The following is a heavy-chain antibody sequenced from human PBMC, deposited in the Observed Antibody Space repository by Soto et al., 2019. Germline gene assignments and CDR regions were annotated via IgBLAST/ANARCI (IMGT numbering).Heavy chain of an antibody. CDR1: GFTFSTYA. CDR2: ISGSDDGT. Sequence: GGSLRLSCAASGFTFSTYAMNWVRQAPGKGLEWVSGISGSDDGTYYADCVKGRFTISRDNSRSTLYLQMNSLRAEDTAIYYCAKAGLFLEVPPASLSYWGPGTLVNVSS. CDR3: AKAGLFLEVPPASLSY. J-gene: IGHJ4*02. V-gene: IGHV3-23*01. D-gene: IGHD2-2*01.